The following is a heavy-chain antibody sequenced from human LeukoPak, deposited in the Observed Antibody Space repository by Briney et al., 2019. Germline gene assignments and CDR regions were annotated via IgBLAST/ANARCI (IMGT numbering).Heavy chain of an antibody. J-gene: IGHJ4*02. Sequence: PGGSLRLSCAAYGFTFSSYGIHWVRQAPGKGLEWVAFIRYDGSTKYHADSVKGRFTISRDNSKNTVYLQMNSLRAEDTAVYYCAKGRCDLWGQGTLVTVSS. D-gene: IGHD2-21*01. CDR2: IRYDGSTK. V-gene: IGHV3-30*02. CDR1: GFTFSSYG. CDR3: AKGRCDL.